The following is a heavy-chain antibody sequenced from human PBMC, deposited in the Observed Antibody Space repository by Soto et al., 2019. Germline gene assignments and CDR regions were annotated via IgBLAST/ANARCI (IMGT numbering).Heavy chain of an antibody. J-gene: IGHJ3*02. CDR1: GXTFSSYS. Sequence: GSLRLSCAASGXTFSSYSMSWVRQAPGKGLELVSCIIGSGGRTYYADSVKGRFNISIYNSKNTLYLQMNSIRVEDTAVYYCARRNWNYGAFDIWGQGTMVTV. CDR2: IIGSGGRT. V-gene: IGHV3-23*01. CDR3: ARRNWNYGAFDI. D-gene: IGHD1-7*01.